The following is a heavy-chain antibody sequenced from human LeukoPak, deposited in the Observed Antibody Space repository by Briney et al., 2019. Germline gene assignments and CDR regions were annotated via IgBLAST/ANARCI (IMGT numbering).Heavy chain of an antibody. Sequence: SETLSLTCTVSGGSISSSSYYWGWIRQPPGKGLEWIGSIYHSGSTDYNPSLKSRVTISVDTSKNQFSLKLSSVTAADTAVYYCAREENWFDPWGQGTLVTVSS. V-gene: IGHV4-39*07. CDR3: AREENWFDP. CDR1: GGSISSSSYY. J-gene: IGHJ5*02. CDR2: IYHSGST.